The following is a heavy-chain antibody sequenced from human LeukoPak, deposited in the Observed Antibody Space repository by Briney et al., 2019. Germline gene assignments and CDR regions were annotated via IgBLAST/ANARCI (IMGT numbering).Heavy chain of an antibody. CDR2: ISSDGSST. D-gene: IGHD2-15*01. CDR3: ARYCGGADCYSGLDY. CDR1: GFTFSSYWMHW. V-gene: IGHV3-74*01. J-gene: IGHJ4*02. Sequence: PGGSLTLSCPASGFTFSSYWMHWMHWLRQAQGKGLLWVSRISSDGSSTSYADSVKGRFTISRDNAKNTLYLQMNSLRPEDTAVYHCARYCGGADCYSGLDYWGQGTLVTVSS.